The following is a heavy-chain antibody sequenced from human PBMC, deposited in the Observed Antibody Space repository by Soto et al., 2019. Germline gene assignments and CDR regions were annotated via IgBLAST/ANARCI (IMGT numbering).Heavy chain of an antibody. Sequence: GGSLRLSCAASGFAFSRYSMHWVRQAPGKGLEWVTFIRSDGSDEFYIDSVKGRVTISRDNSNNTLFLQINSLRAEDTAVYYCARYLDGMGLDTWGQGTKVTVSS. V-gene: IGHV3-30*02. J-gene: IGHJ3*01. CDR3: ARYLDGMGLDT. CDR1: GFAFSRYS. CDR2: IRSDGSDE. D-gene: IGHD3-9*01.